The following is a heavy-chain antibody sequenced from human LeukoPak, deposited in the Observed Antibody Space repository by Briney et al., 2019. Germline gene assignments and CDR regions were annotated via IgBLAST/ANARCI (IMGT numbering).Heavy chain of an antibody. J-gene: IGHJ4*02. CDR3: ARVGSSSGWYYFDY. CDR2: IRYDGSNK. Sequence: QPGGSLRLSCAASGFTFNYYGMHWVRQGPGQGLEWVAFIRYDGSNKYYADPVKGRFTISRDNSKNTLYLQMNSLRAEDTAVYYCARVGSSSGWYYFDYWGQGTLVTVSS. D-gene: IGHD6-19*01. CDR1: GFTFNYYG. V-gene: IGHV3-30*02.